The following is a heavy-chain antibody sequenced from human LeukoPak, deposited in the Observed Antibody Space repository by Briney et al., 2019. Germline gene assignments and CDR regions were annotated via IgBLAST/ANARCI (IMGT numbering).Heavy chain of an antibody. V-gene: IGHV4-38-2*02. CDR2: IYHSGST. J-gene: IGHJ4*02. CDR1: GYSISSGYY. Sequence: SETLSLTCTVSGYSISSGYYWGWIRQPPGKGLEWIGSIYHSGSTYYNPSLKSRVTISVDTSENHFYLKLNSVTAADTAVYYCARRAHYYDSSGYRDPVDYWGQGTLVTVSS. D-gene: IGHD3-22*01. CDR3: ARRAHYYDSSGYRDPVDY.